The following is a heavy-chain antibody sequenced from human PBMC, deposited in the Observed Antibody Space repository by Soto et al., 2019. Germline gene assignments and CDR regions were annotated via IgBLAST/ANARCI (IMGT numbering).Heavy chain of an antibody. J-gene: IGHJ4*02. V-gene: IGHV4-30-2*01. CDR1: GGSISSGGFS. Sequence: SETLSLTCAVSGGSISSGGFSWSWIRQPPGKGLEWIGYIYHSGSTYYNPSLRSRVTLSVGRSKNQFSLNLRSVTAADTAVYYCARAVGYGRLDSWGQGSLVTVS. D-gene: IGHD1-1*01. CDR3: ARAVGYGRLDS. CDR2: IYHSGST.